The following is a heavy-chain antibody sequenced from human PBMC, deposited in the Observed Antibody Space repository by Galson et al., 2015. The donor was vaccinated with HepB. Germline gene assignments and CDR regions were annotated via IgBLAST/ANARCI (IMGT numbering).Heavy chain of an antibody. Sequence: SVKVSCKASGYTFTGYYMHWVRQAPGQRLEWMGWINPNSGGTNYAQKFQGRVTMTRDTSISTAYMELSSLRSEDTAVYYCATIRRSYYYDSSGYYYGRHAFDIWGQGTMVTVSS. CDR2: INPNSGGT. V-gene: IGHV1-2*02. D-gene: IGHD3-22*01. CDR3: ATIRRSYYYDSSGYYYGRHAFDI. J-gene: IGHJ3*02. CDR1: GYTFTGYY.